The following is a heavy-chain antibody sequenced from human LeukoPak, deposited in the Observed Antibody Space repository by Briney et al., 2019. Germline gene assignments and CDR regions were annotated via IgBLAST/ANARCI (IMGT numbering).Heavy chain of an antibody. Sequence: SETLSLTCSVSGASISSGTYYWAWIRQPPGKGLEWIGSLYYGGNTHYNPSLESRLAISVDTSRNPLSVRLTSVTAADTAVYYCARHVVGPGDSSIPNLDYWGQGTQVTVSS. CDR2: LYYGGNT. V-gene: IGHV4-39*01. CDR1: GASISSGTYY. D-gene: IGHD2-21*01. J-gene: IGHJ4*02. CDR3: ARHVVGPGDSSIPNLDY.